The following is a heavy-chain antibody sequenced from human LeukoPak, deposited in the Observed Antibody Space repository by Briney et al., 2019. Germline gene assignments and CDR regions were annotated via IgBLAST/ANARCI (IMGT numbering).Heavy chain of an antibody. D-gene: IGHD3-3*01. CDR2: IIPIFGTA. CDR1: GYTFTSYY. Sequence: SVKVSCKASGYTFTSYYMHWVRQAPGQGLEWMGGIIPIFGTANYAQKFQGRVTITADESTSTAYMELSSLRSEDTAVYYCARGRIWSGYYYFDYWGQGTLVTVSS. V-gene: IGHV1-69*13. CDR3: ARGRIWSGYYYFDY. J-gene: IGHJ4*02.